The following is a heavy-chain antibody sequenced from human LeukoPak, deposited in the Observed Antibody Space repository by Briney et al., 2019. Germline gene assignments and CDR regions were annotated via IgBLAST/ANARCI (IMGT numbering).Heavy chain of an antibody. CDR2: IRYDGSNK. CDR1: GFTFSSYG. Sequence: GGSLRLSCAASGFTFSSYGMHWVRQAPGKGLEWVAFIRYDGSNKYYADSVKGRFTISRDNSKNTLYLQMNSLRAEDTAVYYCARGKAYYYDSSGFGYWGQGTLVTVSS. J-gene: IGHJ4*02. V-gene: IGHV3-30*02. CDR3: ARGKAYYYDSSGFGY. D-gene: IGHD3-22*01.